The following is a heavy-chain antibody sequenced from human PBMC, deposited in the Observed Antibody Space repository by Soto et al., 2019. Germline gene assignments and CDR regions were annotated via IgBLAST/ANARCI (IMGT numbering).Heavy chain of an antibody. V-gene: IGHV3-74*01. CDR3: AREPYPYYYYYYYMDV. CDR1: GFTFSNYW. CDR2: INSDGSST. Sequence: GESLKISCAASGFTFSNYWMHWVRQAPGKGLVWVSRINSDGSSTTYADSVKGRFTISRDNAKNTLYLQMNSLRAEDTAVYYCAREPYPYYYYYYYMDVWGKGTTVTVSS. J-gene: IGHJ6*03.